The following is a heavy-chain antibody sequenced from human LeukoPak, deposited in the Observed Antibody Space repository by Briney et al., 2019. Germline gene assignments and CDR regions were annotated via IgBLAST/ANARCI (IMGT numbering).Heavy chain of an antibody. CDR1: GFTFSGSA. D-gene: IGHD1-26*01. CDR2: IRSKANSYAT. CDR3: TRHSELLLPYYYYMDV. V-gene: IGHV3-73*01. J-gene: IGHJ6*03. Sequence: PGGSLRLSCAASGFTFSGSAMHWVRQASGKGLEWVGRIRSKANSYATAYAASVKGRFTISRDDSKNTAYLQMNSLKTEDTAVYYCTRHSELLLPYYYYMDVWGKGTTVTVSS.